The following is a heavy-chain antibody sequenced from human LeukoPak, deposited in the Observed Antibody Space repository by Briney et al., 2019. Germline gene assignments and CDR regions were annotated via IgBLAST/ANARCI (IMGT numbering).Heavy chain of an antibody. J-gene: IGHJ3*02. CDR3: ARDYSYAFDI. D-gene: IGHD2-15*01. Sequence: TGGSLRLSCAASGFTVSSNYMSWVRQAPGKGLEWVANIKQDGSEKYYVDSVKGRFTISRDSAKNSLYLQMNSLRADDSAVYYCARDYSYAFDIWGQGTMVTVSS. CDR2: IKQDGSEK. CDR1: GFTVSSNY. V-gene: IGHV3-7*04.